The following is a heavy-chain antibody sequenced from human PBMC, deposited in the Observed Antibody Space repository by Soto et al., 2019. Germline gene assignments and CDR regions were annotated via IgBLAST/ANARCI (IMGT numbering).Heavy chain of an antibody. D-gene: IGHD1-26*01. Sequence: KTSETLSLTCAVYGGSFSGYYWSWIRQPPGKGLEWIGEINHSGSTNYNPSLKSRVTTSVDTSKNQFSLKLSSVTAADTAVYYCARGSDLVGATNYFDYWGQGTLVTVSS. CDR1: GGSFSGYY. CDR2: INHSGST. CDR3: ARGSDLVGATNYFDY. J-gene: IGHJ4*02. V-gene: IGHV4-34*01.